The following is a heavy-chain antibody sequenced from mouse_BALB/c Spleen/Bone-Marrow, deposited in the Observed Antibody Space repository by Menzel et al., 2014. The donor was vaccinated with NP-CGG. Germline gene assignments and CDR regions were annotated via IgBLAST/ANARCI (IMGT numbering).Heavy chain of an antibody. CDR3: ARSEGYGNYLAWFAY. CDR2: IDPANGNT. D-gene: IGHD2-10*02. Sequence: VQLQQSGAELVKPGVSVKLSCTASGFNITDTYMHWVKQRPEQALEWIGMIDPANGNTKYDPNFQGKAPITAAKSSNRAYLQLSSLTSEDTAVYYCARSEGYGNYLAWFAYWGQGTLVTVSA. CDR1: GFNITDTY. V-gene: IGHV14-3*02. J-gene: IGHJ3*01.